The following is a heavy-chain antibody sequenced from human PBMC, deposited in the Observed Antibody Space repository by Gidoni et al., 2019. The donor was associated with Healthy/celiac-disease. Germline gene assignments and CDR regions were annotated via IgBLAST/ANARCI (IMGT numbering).Heavy chain of an antibody. CDR3: ARDPTCSSTSCYAGTKYYYYYYGMDV. Sequence: QVQLVESGGGVVQPGRSLRLSWAASGFTFSSYAMHWVRHAPGKGLEWVAVISYDGSNKYYADSVKGRFTISRDNSKNTLYLQMNSLRAEDTAVYYCARDPTCSSTSCYAGTKYYYYYYGMDVWGQGTTVTVSS. D-gene: IGHD2-2*01. CDR1: GFTFSSYA. CDR2: ISYDGSNK. V-gene: IGHV3-30-3*01. J-gene: IGHJ6*02.